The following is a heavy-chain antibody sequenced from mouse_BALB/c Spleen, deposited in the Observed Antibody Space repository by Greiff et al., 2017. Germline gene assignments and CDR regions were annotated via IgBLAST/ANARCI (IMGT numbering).Heavy chain of an antibody. CDR1: GFTFSDYY. Sequence: EVKLMESGGGLVKPGGSLKLSCAASGFTFSDYYMYWVRQTPEKRLEWVATISDGGSYTYYPDSVKGRFTISRDNAKNNLYLQMSSLKSEDTAMYYCARALYGNYDYAMDYWGQGTSVTVSS. CDR3: ARALYGNYDYAMDY. CDR2: ISDGGSYT. V-gene: IGHV5-4*02. J-gene: IGHJ4*01. D-gene: IGHD2-1*01.